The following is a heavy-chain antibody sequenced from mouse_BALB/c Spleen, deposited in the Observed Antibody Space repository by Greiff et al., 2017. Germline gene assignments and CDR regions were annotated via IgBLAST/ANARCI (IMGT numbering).Heavy chain of an antibody. CDR2: IYPGSGST. V-gene: IGHV1-55*01. J-gene: IGHJ2*01. Sequence: QVQLKQPGAELVKPGTSVKLSCKASGYNFTSYWINWVKLRPGQGLEWIGDIYPGSGSTNYNEKFKSKATLTVDTSSSTAYMQLSSLASEDSALYYCARSYYRYDPDYWGQGTTLTVSS. CDR3: ARSYYRYDPDY. CDR1: GYNFTSYW. D-gene: IGHD2-14*01.